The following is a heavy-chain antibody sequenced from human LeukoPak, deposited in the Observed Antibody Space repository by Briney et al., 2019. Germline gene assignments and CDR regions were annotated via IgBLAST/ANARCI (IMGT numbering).Heavy chain of an antibody. J-gene: IGHJ6*02. CDR1: GFTFSSYA. Sequence: PGRSLRLSCAASGFTFSSYAMHWVRQAPGKGLEWVAVISYDGSNKYYADSVKGRFTISRDNSKNTLYLQMNSLRAEDTAVYYCAREMDMTTVVTDYYYYGMDVWGQGTTVTVSS. D-gene: IGHD4-23*01. V-gene: IGHV3-30-3*01. CDR2: ISYDGSNK. CDR3: AREMDMTTVVTDYYYYGMDV.